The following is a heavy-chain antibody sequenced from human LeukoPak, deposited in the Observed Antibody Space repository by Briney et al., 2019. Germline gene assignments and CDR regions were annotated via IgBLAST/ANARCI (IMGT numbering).Heavy chain of an antibody. V-gene: IGHV3-23*01. CDR2: ISGNGRIT. CDR3: AKDADDSTFDY. D-gene: IGHD2/OR15-2a*01. Sequence: GRSLRLSCAASGFTFSSSGMGWVRQAPGKGLEWVSAISGNGRITYYADSVNGRFTISIDNSNNTWDRQMNSLRAEDTAVYYCAKDADDSTFDYWGQGTLVTVSS. J-gene: IGHJ4*02. CDR1: GFTFSSSG.